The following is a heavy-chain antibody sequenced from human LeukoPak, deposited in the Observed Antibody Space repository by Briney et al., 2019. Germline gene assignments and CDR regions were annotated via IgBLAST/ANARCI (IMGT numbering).Heavy chain of an antibody. J-gene: IGHJ6*03. CDR3: ARDLADIVVVPAAIGYYYYYMDV. V-gene: IGHV1-18*01. Sequence: GASVKVSCKASGYPFTSYGISWVRQAPGQGLEWMGWISAYNGNTNYAQKLQGRVTMTTDTSTSTAYMELRSLRSDDTAVYYCARDLADIVVVPAAIGYYYYYMDVWGKGTTVTVSS. D-gene: IGHD2-2*01. CDR2: ISAYNGNT. CDR1: GYPFTSYG.